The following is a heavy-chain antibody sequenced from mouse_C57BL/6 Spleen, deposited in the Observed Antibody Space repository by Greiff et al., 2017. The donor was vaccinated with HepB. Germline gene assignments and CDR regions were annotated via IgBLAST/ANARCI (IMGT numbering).Heavy chain of an antibody. D-gene: IGHD2-5*01. V-gene: IGHV1-50*01. CDR2: IDPSDSYT. Sequence: VQLQQSGAELVKPGASVKLSCKASGYTFTSYWMQWVKQRPGQGLEWIGEIDPSDSYTNYNQKFKGKATLTVDTSSSTAYMQLSSLTSEDSAVYYCVRGGDDSNAAWCADWSQGALVTVSA. CDR1: GYTFTSYW. CDR3: VRGGDDSNAAWCAD. J-gene: IGHJ3*01.